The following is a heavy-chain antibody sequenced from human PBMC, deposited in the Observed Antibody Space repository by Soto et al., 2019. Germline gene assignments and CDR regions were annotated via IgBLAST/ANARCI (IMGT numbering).Heavy chain of an antibody. CDR2: INPNSGGT. V-gene: IGHV1-2*02. J-gene: IGHJ4*02. D-gene: IGHD3-10*01. CDR1: GYTFTGYY. CDR3: ARDPRRIMVRGFIGSFYY. Sequence: QVQLVQSGAEVKKPGASVKVSCKASGYTFTGYYMHWVRQAPGQGPEWMGWINPNSGGTNYAQKFQGRVTMTRDTSTSTASMEPSRLRSDDTAVYYCARDPRRIMVRGFIGSFYYWGQGTLVTVSS.